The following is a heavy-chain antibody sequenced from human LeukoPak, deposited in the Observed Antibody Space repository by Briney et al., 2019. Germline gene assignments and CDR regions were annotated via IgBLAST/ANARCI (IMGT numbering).Heavy chain of an antibody. J-gene: IGHJ4*02. CDR2: INHSGST. D-gene: IGHD3-22*01. CDR1: GGSFSGYY. V-gene: IGHV4-34*01. Sequence: SETLSLTCAVYGGSFSGYYWSWIRQPPGKGLEWIGEINHSGSTNYNPSLKSRVTISVDTSKNQFSLKLSSVTAADTAVYYCARDSRHYYDSSGYYYYFDYWGQGTLVTVSS. CDR3: ARDSRHYYDSSGYYYYFDY.